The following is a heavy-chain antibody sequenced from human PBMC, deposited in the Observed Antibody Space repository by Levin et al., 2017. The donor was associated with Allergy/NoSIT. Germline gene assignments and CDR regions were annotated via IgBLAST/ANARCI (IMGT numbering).Heavy chain of an antibody. Sequence: PSETLSLTCTVSGGSISTYSWSWIRQPPGKGLEWIGYIQYSGSTNYNPSLKSRVTILVDRSRNLFSLRLSSVTAADTAIYYCARDQSGNSGYWGQGILVTVSS. CDR2: IQYSGST. CDR1: GGSISTYS. V-gene: IGHV4-59*13. J-gene: IGHJ4*02. D-gene: IGHD4-23*01. CDR3: ARDQSGNSGY.